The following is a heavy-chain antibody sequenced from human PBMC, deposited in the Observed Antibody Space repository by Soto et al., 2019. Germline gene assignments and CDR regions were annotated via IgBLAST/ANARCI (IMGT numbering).Heavy chain of an antibody. CDR3: AREVGYYYYYMDV. Sequence: PSETLSLTCTVSGGSISSYYWSWIRQPPGKGLEWIGYIYYSGSTNYNPSLKSRVTISVDTSKNQFSLKLSSVTAADTAVYYCAREVGYYYYYMDVWGKGTTVTVSS. J-gene: IGHJ6*03. CDR1: GGSISSYY. V-gene: IGHV4-59*01. CDR2: IYYSGST.